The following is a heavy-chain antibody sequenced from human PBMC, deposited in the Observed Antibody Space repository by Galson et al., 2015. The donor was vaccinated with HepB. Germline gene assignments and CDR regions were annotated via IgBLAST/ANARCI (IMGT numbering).Heavy chain of an antibody. Sequence: SLRLSCAASGFTFNRHSMNWVRQAPGRGLEWVSYISVGSNTTHYADSVKGRFSVSRDNAKNSLFLQMSGLRDEDTAVYFCAREGALRFFDWPSPLEPYYGMDVWGQGTTVIVSS. CDR3: AREGALRFFDWPSPLEPYYGMDV. J-gene: IGHJ6*02. CDR1: GFTFNRHS. D-gene: IGHD3-9*01. CDR2: ISVGSNTT. V-gene: IGHV3-48*02.